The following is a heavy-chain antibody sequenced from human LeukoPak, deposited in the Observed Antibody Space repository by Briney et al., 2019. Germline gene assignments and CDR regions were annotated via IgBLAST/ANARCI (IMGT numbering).Heavy chain of an antibody. CDR3: ARGDCSSTSCYVNY. Sequence: ASVTVSCTASGYTFTGYYMHWVRQAPGQGLEWMGWINPNSGGTNYAQKFQGWVTMTRDTSISTAYMELSRLRSDDTAVYYCARGDCSSTSCYVNYWGQGTLVTVSS. V-gene: IGHV1-2*04. D-gene: IGHD2-2*01. CDR2: INPNSGGT. CDR1: GYTFTGYY. J-gene: IGHJ4*02.